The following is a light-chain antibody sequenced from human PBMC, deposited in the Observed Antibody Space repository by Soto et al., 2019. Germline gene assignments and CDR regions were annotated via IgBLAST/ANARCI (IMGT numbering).Light chain of an antibody. J-gene: IGLJ3*02. CDR1: SSDVGGYNY. CDR3: SSYTSSSTRV. V-gene: IGLV2-14*01. Sequence: QSALTQPASVSGSPGQSITISCTGTSSDVGGYNYVSGYQQHPGKAPKLMTYEVSNRPSGVSNRFSGSKSGNTASLTISGLQAEDEADYYCSSYTSSSTRVFGGGIKLTVL. CDR2: EVS.